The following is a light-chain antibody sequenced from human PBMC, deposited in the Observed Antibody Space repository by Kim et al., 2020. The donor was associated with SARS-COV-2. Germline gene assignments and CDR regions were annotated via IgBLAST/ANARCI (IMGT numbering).Light chain of an antibody. V-gene: IGLV3-21*01. CDR2: YDS. CDR3: QVWNSDNDDRGV. J-gene: IGLJ3*02. CDR1: TIGGKS. Sequence: PGGTAIITCKENTIGGKSVHWYQQKAGQSPVLVIRYDSDRPSGIPKRFSGSNSGNTATLTISGVEDGDEADYYCQVWNSDNDDRGVFGGGTQLTVL.